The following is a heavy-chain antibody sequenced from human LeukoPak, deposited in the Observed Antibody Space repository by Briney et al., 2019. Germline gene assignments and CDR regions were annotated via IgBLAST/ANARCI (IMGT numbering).Heavy chain of an antibody. V-gene: IGHV3-53*01. D-gene: IGHD4-23*01. J-gene: IGHJ4*02. CDR3: ARDMYGRNYFDF. Sequence: GGSLRLSCAASGFTVSSNYMSWVRQAPGKGLEWVSVIYSGGSTYYADSVKGRFTISRDNSKNTLYLQMNSLRAEDTAVYYCARDMYGRNYFDFWGQGTQVTVSS. CDR1: GFTVSSNY. CDR2: IYSGGST.